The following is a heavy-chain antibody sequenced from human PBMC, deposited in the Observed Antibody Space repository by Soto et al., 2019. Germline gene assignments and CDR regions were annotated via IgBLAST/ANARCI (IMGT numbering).Heavy chain of an antibody. V-gene: IGHV4-61*01. CDR1: GASVSSGNQY. J-gene: IGHJ4*02. D-gene: IGHD3-9*01. CDR2: IYNSVIT. Sequence: SETLSLTCTVSGASVSSGNQYWSWIRQPPGKRLEWIGFIYNSVITNYSPSLKSRVSISADTSRNQFSLKMSSVYYCAKPELLITMFCPVHYWGQGTLVTVSS. CDR3: TMFCPVHY.